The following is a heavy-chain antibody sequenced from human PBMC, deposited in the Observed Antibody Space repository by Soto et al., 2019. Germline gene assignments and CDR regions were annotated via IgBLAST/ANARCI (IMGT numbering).Heavy chain of an antibody. CDR1: GFTFTSYG. CDR2: ISAHNGNT. J-gene: IGHJ4*02. Sequence: QVQLVQSGAEVKKPGASVKVSCKASGFTFTSYGFSWVRQAPGQGLEWMGWISAHNGNTKYAQTLQGRVTMTTDTSTSTDYMELRSLRSDDTAVYYCARDVSGGSWELNYWGQGTLVTVSS. CDR3: ARDVSGGSWELNY. V-gene: IGHV1-18*01. D-gene: IGHD2-15*01.